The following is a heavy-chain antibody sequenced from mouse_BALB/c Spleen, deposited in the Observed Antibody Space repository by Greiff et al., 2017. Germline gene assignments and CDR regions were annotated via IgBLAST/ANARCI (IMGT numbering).Heavy chain of an antibody. CDR2: INPSTGYT. J-gene: IGHJ3*01. CDR1: GYTFTSYW. D-gene: IGHD1-1*01. V-gene: IGHV1-7*01. CDR3: AIVFITSWFAY. Sequence: VQLQQSGAELAKPGASVKMSCKASGYTFTSYWMHWVKQRPGQGLEWIGYINPSTGYTEYNQKFKDKTTLTADKSSSTAYMQLSSLKSEDSAVYYCAIVFITSWFAYWGQGTLVTVAS.